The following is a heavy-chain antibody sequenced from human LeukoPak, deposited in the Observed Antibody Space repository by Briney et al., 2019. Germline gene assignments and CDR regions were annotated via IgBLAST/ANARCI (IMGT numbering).Heavy chain of an antibody. CDR1: GFTFSSYS. V-gene: IGHV3-48*01. CDR2: ISSSSSTI. CDR3: ARDFDY. J-gene: IGHJ4*02. Sequence: GGSLRLSCAASGFTFSSYSMNWVRQAPGKGLEWVSYISSSSSTIYYTDSVKGRFTISRDNAKNSLYLQMNSLRAEDTAVYYCARDFDYWGQGTLVTVSS.